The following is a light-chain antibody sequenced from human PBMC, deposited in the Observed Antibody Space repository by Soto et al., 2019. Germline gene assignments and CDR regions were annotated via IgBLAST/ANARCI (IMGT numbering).Light chain of an antibody. CDR1: QSISSW. CDR3: QQYNSYSPYT. Sequence: DIQMTQSPSTLSASVGDRVTITCRASQSISSWLAWYQQKPGKAPKLLIYDASSLESGVPSRFSGSGSGTEFTLTISSLQPDVFATYYCQQYNSYSPYTFGQGTKLEIK. CDR2: DAS. V-gene: IGKV1-5*01. J-gene: IGKJ2*01.